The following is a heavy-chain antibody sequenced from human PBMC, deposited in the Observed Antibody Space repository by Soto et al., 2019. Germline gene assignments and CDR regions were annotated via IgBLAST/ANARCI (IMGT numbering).Heavy chain of an antibody. D-gene: IGHD3-10*01. J-gene: IGHJ4*02. CDR3: ATGIGTIDF. Sequence: SETLSLTCTVSGGSISSYYWSWIRQPPGKGLEWIGYIYYSGSTNYNPSLKSRVTISVDTSKNQFSLKLSSVTAADTAVYYCATGIGTIDFWGQGALVTVSS. CDR2: IYYSGST. CDR1: GGSISSYY. V-gene: IGHV4-59*08.